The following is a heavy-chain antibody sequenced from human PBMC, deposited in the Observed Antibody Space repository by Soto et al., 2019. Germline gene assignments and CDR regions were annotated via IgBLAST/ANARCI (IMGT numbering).Heavy chain of an antibody. J-gene: IGHJ2*01. CDR1: GFQFSCYS. CDR3: ARVDSYWYFDL. CDR2: ISSSSSTV. Sequence: GALRVCCSASGFQFSCYSMNWVRQAPGKGLEWVSYISSSSSTVYYADSVKGRFTMSRDNAKKSLYLQMNSLRAEDTAVYYCARVDSYWYFDLWGRGTLVTVSS. D-gene: IGHD2-2*03. V-gene: IGHV3-48*01.